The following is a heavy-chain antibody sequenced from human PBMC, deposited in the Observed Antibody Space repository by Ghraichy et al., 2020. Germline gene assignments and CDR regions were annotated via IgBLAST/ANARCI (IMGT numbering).Heavy chain of an antibody. CDR1: GFTFSPYW. J-gene: IGHJ4*02. CDR3: ARERFAAADY. V-gene: IGHV3-74*01. Sequence: LSLTCAASGFTFSPYWMHWVRQVPGKGLVWVSRINSDGSSTGYADSVKGRFTISRDNAKNTLYLQMNSVRADDTAVYYCARERFAAADYWGQGTLVTVSS. CDR2: INSDGSST. D-gene: IGHD2-2*01.